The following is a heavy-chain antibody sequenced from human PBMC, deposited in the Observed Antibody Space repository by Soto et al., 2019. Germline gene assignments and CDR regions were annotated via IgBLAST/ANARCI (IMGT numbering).Heavy chain of an antibody. Sequence: QVQLQESGPGLVKPSETLSLTCTVSGGSISSYYWSWIRQPPGKGLEWIGYIYYSGSTNYNPSLKCRVTISVDTSKNQCSLKLSSVTAADTAVYYGASTTTYYDFWSGYAFDIWGQGTMVTVSS. CDR2: IYYSGST. J-gene: IGHJ3*02. D-gene: IGHD3-3*01. CDR3: ASTTTYYDFWSGYAFDI. CDR1: GGSISSYY. V-gene: IGHV4-59*01.